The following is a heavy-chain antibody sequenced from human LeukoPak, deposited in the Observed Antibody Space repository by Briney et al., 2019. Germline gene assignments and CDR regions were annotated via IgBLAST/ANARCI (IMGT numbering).Heavy chain of an antibody. J-gene: IGHJ6*02. CDR2: ISYDGSNK. V-gene: IGHV3-30-3*01. Sequence: PGGSLRLSCAASGFTFSSYAMHWVRQAPVKVLEWVAVISYDGSNKYYADSVKGRFTISRDNSKNTLYLQMNSLRAEDTAVYYCARDILTGDYDYDGMDVWGQGTTVTVSS. CDR1: GFTFSSYA. CDR3: ARDILTGDYDYDGMDV. D-gene: IGHD3-9*01.